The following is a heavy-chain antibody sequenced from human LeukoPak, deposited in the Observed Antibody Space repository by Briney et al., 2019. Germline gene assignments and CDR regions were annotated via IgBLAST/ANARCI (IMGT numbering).Heavy chain of an antibody. J-gene: IGHJ4*02. D-gene: IGHD6-6*01. CDR2: ISAYNSNT. CDR3: ARYRGYSSSSGEGYFDY. V-gene: IGHV1-18*01. CDR1: GYTFTSYG. Sequence: ASVKVSCKASGYTFTSYGISWVRQAPGQGLEWMGWISAYNSNTNYAQKLQGRVTMTTDTSTSTAYMELRSLRSDDTAVYYCARYRGYSSSSGEGYFDYWGQGTLVTVSS.